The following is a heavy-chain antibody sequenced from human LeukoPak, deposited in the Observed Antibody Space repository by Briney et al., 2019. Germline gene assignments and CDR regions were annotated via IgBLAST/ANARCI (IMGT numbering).Heavy chain of an antibody. Sequence: GGSLRLSCAASGFTFSSYSMNWVRQAPGKGLEWASSISSSSSYIYYADSVKGRFTISRDNAKNSLYLQMNSLRAEDTAVYYCARRYYGDYTFDYWGQGTLVTVSS. CDR2: ISSSSSYI. D-gene: IGHD4-17*01. J-gene: IGHJ4*02. CDR1: GFTFSSYS. CDR3: ARRYYGDYTFDY. V-gene: IGHV3-21*01.